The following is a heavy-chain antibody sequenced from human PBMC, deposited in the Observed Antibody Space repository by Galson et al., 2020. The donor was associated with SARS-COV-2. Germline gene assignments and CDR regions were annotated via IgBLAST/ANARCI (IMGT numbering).Heavy chain of an antibody. Sequence: GASQNISYKASGYTITTWTMHWVHHAPGQRLEWMGWINAGNGNTRYSQKFHDRVTITRDTSANTAFMELSSLRSEDTAVYYCARDIDARGVRAVARDVCDLWGQGTLVTVSS. J-gene: IGHJ3*01. CDR2: INAGNGNT. D-gene: IGHD2-2*01. CDR3: ARDIDARGVRAVARDVCDL. V-gene: IGHV1-3*01. CDR1: GYTITTWT.